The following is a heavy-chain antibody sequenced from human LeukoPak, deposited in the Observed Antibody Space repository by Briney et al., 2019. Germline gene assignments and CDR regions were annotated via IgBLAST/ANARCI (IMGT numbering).Heavy chain of an antibody. V-gene: IGHV3-33*06. J-gene: IGHJ4*02. CDR2: IWYDGSNK. CDR3: AKGLRGLDY. D-gene: IGHD3-10*01. Sequence: QPGRSLRLSCAASGFTFSSYGMHWVRQAPGKGLEWVAVIWYDGSNKYYADSVKGRFTISRDNSKNTLYLQMNSLRAEDTAVYYYAKGLRGLDYWGQGTLVTVSS. CDR1: GFTFSSYG.